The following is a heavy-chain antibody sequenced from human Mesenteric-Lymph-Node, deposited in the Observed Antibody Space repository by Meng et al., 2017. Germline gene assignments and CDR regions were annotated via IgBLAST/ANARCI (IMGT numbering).Heavy chain of an antibody. J-gene: IGHJ4*02. CDR2: IWYDGSNK. CDR1: GFTFSNAW. V-gene: IGHV3-33*08. Sequence: GESLKISCAASGFTFSNAWMSWVRQAPGKGLEWVAVIWYDGSNKYYADSVKGRFTISRDNSKNTLYLQMNSLRAEDTAVYYCARDYSYGLDYWGQGTLVTVSS. CDR3: ARDYSYGLDY. D-gene: IGHD5-18*01.